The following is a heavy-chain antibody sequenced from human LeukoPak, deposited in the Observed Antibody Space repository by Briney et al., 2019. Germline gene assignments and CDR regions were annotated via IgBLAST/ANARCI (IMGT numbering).Heavy chain of an antibody. CDR2: ISYDGSNE. Sequence: GGSLRLSCAASGFTFSNAWMSWVRQAPGKGLEWVAVISYDGSNEYYADSVKGRFTISRDNSKNTLYLQMNSLSVEDTAVYYCARVGYYASGPFSYFDYWGQGTLVTVSS. J-gene: IGHJ4*02. V-gene: IGHV3-30-3*01. CDR3: ARVGYYASGPFSYFDY. D-gene: IGHD3-10*01. CDR1: GFTFSNAW.